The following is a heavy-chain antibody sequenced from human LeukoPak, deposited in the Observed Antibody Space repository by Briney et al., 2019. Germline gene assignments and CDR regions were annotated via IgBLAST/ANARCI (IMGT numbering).Heavy chain of an antibody. V-gene: IGHV4-39*01. CDR3: ARRCPSLLGWFDP. CDR1: GCSISSSSYY. Sequence: SETLSLTCTVSGCSISSSSYYWGWIRQPPGQGLEWIGSIYYSGSTYYNPSLKSRVTISVDTSKNQFSLKLSSVTAADTAVYYCARRCPSLLGWFDPWGQGTLVTVSS. J-gene: IGHJ5*02. D-gene: IGHD3-16*01. CDR2: IYYSGST.